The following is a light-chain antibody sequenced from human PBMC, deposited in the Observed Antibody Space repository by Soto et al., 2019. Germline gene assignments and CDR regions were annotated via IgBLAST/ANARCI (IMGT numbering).Light chain of an antibody. CDR1: QSISSW. CDR3: KQYNSYGT. V-gene: IGKV1-5*03. Sequence: DIQMTQSPSTLSASVGDRVTITCRASQSISSWLAWYQQKPGKAPKLLIYKASSLESGVPSRFSGSGSGTKFTLTISSLQLDYFATYYCKQYNSYGTFGQGNKVEIK. CDR2: KAS. J-gene: IGKJ1*01.